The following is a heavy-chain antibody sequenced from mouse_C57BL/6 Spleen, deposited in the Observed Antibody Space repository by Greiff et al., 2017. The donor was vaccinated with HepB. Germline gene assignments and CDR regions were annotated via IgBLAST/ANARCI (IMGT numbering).Heavy chain of an antibody. CDR2: ISGGGGNT. V-gene: IGHV5-9*01. J-gene: IGHJ1*03. CDR1: GFTFSSYT. D-gene: IGHD2-4*01. CDR3: ARQVPYDSYWYFDV. Sequence: DVMLVESGGGLVKPGGSLKLSCAASGFTFSSYTMSWVRQTPEKRLEWVATISGGGGNTYYPDSVKGRFTISRDNAKNTLYLQMSSLRSEDTAFYYCARQVPYDSYWYFDVWGTGTTVTVSS.